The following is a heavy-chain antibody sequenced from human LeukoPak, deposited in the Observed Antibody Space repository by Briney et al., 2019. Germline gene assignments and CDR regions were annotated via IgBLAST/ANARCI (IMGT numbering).Heavy chain of an antibody. Sequence: GGSMRLSCAASGFTFSSYGMHWVRQAPGKGLEWVAVISYDGSDKYYADSVKGRFTISRDNSKSTLYLQMNSLRAEDTAVYYCAKEILDIVVVPAASWYCYGMDVWGQGTTVTVSS. CDR1: GFTFSSYG. J-gene: IGHJ6*02. V-gene: IGHV3-30*18. CDR3: AKEILDIVVVPAASWYCYGMDV. D-gene: IGHD2-2*01. CDR2: ISYDGSDK.